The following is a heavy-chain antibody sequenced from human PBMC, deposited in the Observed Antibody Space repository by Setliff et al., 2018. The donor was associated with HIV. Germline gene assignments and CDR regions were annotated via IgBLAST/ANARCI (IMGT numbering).Heavy chain of an antibody. CDR2: IHDSGNT. CDR1: GGSISNYY. Sequence: SETLSLTCTVSGGSISNYYWGWIRQPPGKGLEWIGHIHDSGNTNYNPSLRSRATISVDTPNNQVSLKVTSVTAADTAVYYCARHVTVTYSHFDHWGQGALVTVSS. V-gene: IGHV4-59*08. CDR3: ARHVTVTYSHFDH. J-gene: IGHJ4*02. D-gene: IGHD4-17*01.